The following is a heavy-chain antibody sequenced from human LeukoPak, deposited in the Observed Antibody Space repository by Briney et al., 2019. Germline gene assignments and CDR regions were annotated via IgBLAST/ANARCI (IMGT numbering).Heavy chain of an antibody. CDR1: GGSISSYY. D-gene: IGHD4-17*01. CDR3: ARGGNYGDYDGYFDY. J-gene: IGHJ4*02. V-gene: IGHV4-59*08. Sequence: PSETLSLTCTVSGGSISSYYWSWIRQPPGEGLEWIGYIYYSGSTNYNPSLRSRVTISVDTSKDQFSLKLSSVTAADTAVYYCARGGNYGDYDGYFDYWGQGTLVTVSS. CDR2: IYYSGST.